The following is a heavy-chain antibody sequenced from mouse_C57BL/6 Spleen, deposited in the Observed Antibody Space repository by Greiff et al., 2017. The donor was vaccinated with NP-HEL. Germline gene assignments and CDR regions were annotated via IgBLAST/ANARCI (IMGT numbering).Heavy chain of an antibody. J-gene: IGHJ3*01. CDR2: IYPSDSET. D-gene: IGHD1-1*01. Sequence: QVQLQQPGAELVRPGSSVKLSCKASGYTFTSYWMDWVKQRPGQGLEWIGNIYPSDSETHYNQKFKDKATLTVDKSSSTAYMQLSSLTSEDSAVYYCARDYYGGGFAYWGQGTLVTVSA. CDR3: ARDYYGGGFAY. V-gene: IGHV1-61*01. CDR1: GYTFTSYW.